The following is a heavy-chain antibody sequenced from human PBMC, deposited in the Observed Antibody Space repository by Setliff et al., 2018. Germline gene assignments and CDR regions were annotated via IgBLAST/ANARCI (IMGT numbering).Heavy chain of an antibody. D-gene: IGHD4-4*01. CDR3: ARGAHYNSYYFDY. J-gene: IGHJ4*02. Sequence: SETLSLTCTISGGSISSGGYYWSWIRQHPGKGLEWIGYIYYSGSTYYNPSLKSRVTISVDTSKNQFSLKLSSVTAADTAVYYCARGAHYNSYYFDYWGQGTLVTVLL. V-gene: IGHV4-31*03. CDR2: IYYSGST. CDR1: GGSISSGGYY.